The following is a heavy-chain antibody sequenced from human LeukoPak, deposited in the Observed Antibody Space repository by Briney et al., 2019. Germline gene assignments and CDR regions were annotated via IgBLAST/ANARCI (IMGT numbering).Heavy chain of an antibody. J-gene: IGHJ3*02. CDR1: EFTFSTFW. V-gene: IGHV3-7*01. CDR3: VRDSDYQRNSGGLYAHYDALDI. D-gene: IGHD2-21*01. Sequence: GGSLRPSCAASEFTFSTFWMSWVRQAPGKGLERVANIKADGSVKHYVDSVEGRFSISRDNARSSLYLQMNSLRAEDTAVYYCVRDSDYQRNSGGLYAHYDALDIWGHGTMVTVSS. CDR2: IKADGSVK.